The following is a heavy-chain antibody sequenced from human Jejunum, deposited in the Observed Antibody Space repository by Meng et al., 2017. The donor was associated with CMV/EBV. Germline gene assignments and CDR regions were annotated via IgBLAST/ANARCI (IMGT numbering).Heavy chain of an antibody. D-gene: IGHD5-12*01. CDR2: INHSGTT. CDR1: VGSFVGYY. V-gene: IGHV4-34*01. CDR3: AVDIVPAMGPGTPLTTNY. Sequence: VQLPQWVPVLLEPSETVTPPVAVSVGSFVGYYWKWILQPPGKGLEWIGEINHSGTTNYNPSLKSRVTISVDTTKNQFSLKLSSVTAADTAVYYCAVDIVPAMGPGTPLTTNYWGQGTLVTVSS. J-gene: IGHJ4*02.